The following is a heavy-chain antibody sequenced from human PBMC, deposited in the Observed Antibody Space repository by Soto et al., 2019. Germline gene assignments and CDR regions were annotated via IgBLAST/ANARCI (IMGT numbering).Heavy chain of an antibody. V-gene: IGHV3-48*02. CDR1: GFTFSNYN. CDR2: ISSSSSTV. D-gene: IGHD4-4*01. Sequence: GGSLRLSCAVSGFTFSNYNMNWVRQAPGKGLEWVSYISSSSSTVNYADSVQGRFTISRDNAKNSLFLQMNSLRDDDTAVYFCARDVGDSAYSAFDIWGQGTMVTVSS. J-gene: IGHJ3*02. CDR3: ARDVGDSAYSAFDI.